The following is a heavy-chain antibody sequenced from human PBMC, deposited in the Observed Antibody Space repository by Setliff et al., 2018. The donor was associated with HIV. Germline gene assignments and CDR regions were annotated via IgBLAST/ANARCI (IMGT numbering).Heavy chain of an antibody. D-gene: IGHD2-8*01. CDR2: IHYSGAT. V-gene: IGHV4-59*08. CDR1: GGSISSHY. Sequence: ETLSLTCTVSGGSISSHYWIWIRQPPGKGLEWIGYIHYSGATNYNPSLKSRVTISLDTSRTQFSLRLSSVTAADTAVYYCARHSPNVGVRGDAFDIWGQGTMVTVSS. J-gene: IGHJ3*02. CDR3: ARHSPNVGVRGDAFDI.